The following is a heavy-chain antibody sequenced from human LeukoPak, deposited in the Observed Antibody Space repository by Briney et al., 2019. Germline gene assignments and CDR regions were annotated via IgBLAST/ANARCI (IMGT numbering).Heavy chain of an antibody. CDR1: SGSISSFY. CDR2: IYSSGNT. CDR3: ASEYYYDTIGYYSLAY. J-gene: IGHJ4*02. V-gene: IGHV4-4*07. D-gene: IGHD3-22*01. Sequence: SETLSLTCTVSSGSISSFYWSWIRQPAGKGLEWIGRIYSSGNTNYNPSLRSRVTMSVDTSKNVFSLKLNSVTAADTAVYYCASEYYYDTIGYYSLAYWGQGALVTVSS.